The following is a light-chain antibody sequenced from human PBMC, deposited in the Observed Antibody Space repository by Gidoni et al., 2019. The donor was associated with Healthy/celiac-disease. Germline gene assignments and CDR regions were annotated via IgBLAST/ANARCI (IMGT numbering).Light chain of an antibody. CDR3: QQRSNWPPALIT. CDR2: DAS. Sequence: EFVLTQSPATLSLSPGERATPSCRASQCVSSYLTWYQQKPGQAPRLLIYDASSGATGIPARFSGSGSGTDFTLTISSLEPEDFAVYYCQQRSNWPPALITFGQGTRLEIK. J-gene: IGKJ5*01. CDR1: QCVSSY. V-gene: IGKV3-11*01.